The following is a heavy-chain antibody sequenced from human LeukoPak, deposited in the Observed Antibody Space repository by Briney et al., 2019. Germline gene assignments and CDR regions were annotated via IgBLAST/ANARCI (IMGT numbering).Heavy chain of an antibody. CDR3: ASQGELRDAFDI. Sequence: ASVKVSCKASGYTFTSYYMHWVRQAPGEGLEWMGIINPSGGSTSYAQKFQGRVTITRNTSISTAYMELSSLRSEDTAVYYCASQGELRDAFDIWGQGTMVTVSS. D-gene: IGHD1-7*01. CDR1: GYTFTSYY. J-gene: IGHJ3*02. CDR2: INPSGGST. V-gene: IGHV1-46*01.